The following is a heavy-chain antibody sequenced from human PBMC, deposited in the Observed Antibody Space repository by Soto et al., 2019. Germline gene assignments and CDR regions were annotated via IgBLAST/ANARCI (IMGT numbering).Heavy chain of an antibody. CDR1: GYTFTSYD. CDR2: ISAYNGNT. Sequence: ASVKVSCKASGYTFTSYDINWVRQATGQGLEWMGWISAYNGNTNYAQKLQGRVTMTTDTSTSTAYMELRSLRSDDTAVYYCARDSGRGSHPGFAPWGKGPLVTVPS. CDR3: ARDSGRGSHPGFAP. V-gene: IGHV1-18*01. D-gene: IGHD1-26*01. J-gene: IGHJ5*02.